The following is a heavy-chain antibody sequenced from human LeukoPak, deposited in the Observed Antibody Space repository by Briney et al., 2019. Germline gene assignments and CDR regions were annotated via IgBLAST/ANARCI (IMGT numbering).Heavy chain of an antibody. V-gene: IGHV3-23*01. CDR2: ISGSGDST. Sequence: PGGSLRLSCAASGFTFSIYAMSWVRQAPGKGLEWVSAISGSGDSTYYADSVKGRFTISRDNSKNTLYLQMNSLRAEDTAVYYCAKDSTTVTWYFDYWGQGTLVTVSS. CDR1: GFTFSIYA. CDR3: AKDSTTVTWYFDY. J-gene: IGHJ4*02. D-gene: IGHD4-17*01.